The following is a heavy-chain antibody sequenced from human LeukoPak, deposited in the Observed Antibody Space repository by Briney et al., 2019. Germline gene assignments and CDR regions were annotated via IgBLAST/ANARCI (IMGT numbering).Heavy chain of an antibody. CDR3: ARHRAGGSGMAVDY. CDR2: IYYSGST. D-gene: IGHD3-10*01. J-gene: IGHJ4*02. V-gene: IGHV4-39*01. Sequence: SETLSLTCTVSGGSISSSSYYWGWIRQPPGKGLEWIGSIYYSGSTYYNPSLKSRVTISVDTSKNQFSLKLSSVTAADAAVYYCARHRAGGSGMAVDYWGQGTLVTVSS. CDR1: GGSISSSSYY.